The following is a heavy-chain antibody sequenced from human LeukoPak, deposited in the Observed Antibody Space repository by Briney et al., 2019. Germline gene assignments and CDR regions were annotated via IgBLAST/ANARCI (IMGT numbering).Heavy chain of an antibody. V-gene: IGHV1-24*01. Sequence: ASVKVSCKVSGYTLTKLSMHWVRQAPGKGLEWMVGFDPEDGETIYAQRFQGRVTLTEDTSTDTAYMELTCLRSDDTAVYYCAAGKEYYGSGSPGFFDYWGQGTLVTVSS. J-gene: IGHJ4*02. CDR2: FDPEDGET. CDR1: GYTLTKLS. CDR3: AAGKEYYGSGSPGFFDY. D-gene: IGHD3-10*01.